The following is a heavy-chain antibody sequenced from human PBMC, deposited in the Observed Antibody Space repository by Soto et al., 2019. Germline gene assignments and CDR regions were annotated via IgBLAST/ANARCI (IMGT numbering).Heavy chain of an antibody. CDR3: AGQTCTVSAASYGKSNWFDP. CDR1: GGSITSSSHF. D-gene: IGHD3-16*01. J-gene: IGHJ5*02. CDR2: IYFTGNT. Sequence: SETLSLTCTASGGSITSSSHFWGWVRQPPGKGLEWIGTIYFTGNTYYTPSLKIRLTMSIDTSKNEFSLRLNSVTAADTAVYYCAGQTCTVSAASYGKSNWFDPWGPGTLVTVSS. V-gene: IGHV4-39*01.